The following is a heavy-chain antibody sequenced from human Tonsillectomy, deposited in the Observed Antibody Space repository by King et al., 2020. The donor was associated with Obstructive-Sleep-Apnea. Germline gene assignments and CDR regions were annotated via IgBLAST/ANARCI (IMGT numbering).Heavy chain of an antibody. J-gene: IGHJ4*02. V-gene: IGHV4-4*02. CDR1: GGSISSSDW. CDR2: IYHSGST. D-gene: IGHD3-22*01. Sequence: VQLQESGPGLVKPSGTLSLTCAVSGGSISSSDWWSWVRQAPGKGLEWIGEIYHSGSTNYNPSLKSPITISIDKSKKQFSLKLNSVTAADTAVYYCALGNGSGYNGWGQGTLVTVSS. CDR3: ALGNGSGYNG.